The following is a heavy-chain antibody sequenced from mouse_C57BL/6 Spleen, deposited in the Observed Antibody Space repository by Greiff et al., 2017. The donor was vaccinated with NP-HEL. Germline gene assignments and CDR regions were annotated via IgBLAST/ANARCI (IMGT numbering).Heavy chain of an antibody. CDR3: ERYYSNYFEY. CDR2: IYPGGGYT. Sequence: VLLHQSVAELVRPGTSVKMSCKASGFTFTNYWLGCAKQSPGHVLEWIGDIYPGGGYTNYNEQFKGKATLTADKSSSPAYMQFSSLTSEDSAIFYCERYYSNYFEYWGKGTTLTVSS. J-gene: IGHJ2*01. D-gene: IGHD2-5*01. V-gene: IGHV1-63*01. CDR1: GFTFTNYW.